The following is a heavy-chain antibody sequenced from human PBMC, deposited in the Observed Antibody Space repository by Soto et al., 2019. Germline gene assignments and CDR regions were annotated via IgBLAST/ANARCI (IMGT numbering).Heavy chain of an antibody. CDR3: AKGSHRITIFGVVITQAETDY. V-gene: IGHV3-30*18. CDR1: GFTFSSYG. CDR2: ISYDGSNK. Sequence: GGSLRLSCAASGFTFSSYGMHWVRQAPGKGLEWVAVISYDGSNKYYAESVKGRFTISRDNSKNTLYLQMNSLRAADTAVYYCAKGSHRITIFGVVITQAETDYWGQGTLVTVSS. J-gene: IGHJ4*02. D-gene: IGHD3-3*01.